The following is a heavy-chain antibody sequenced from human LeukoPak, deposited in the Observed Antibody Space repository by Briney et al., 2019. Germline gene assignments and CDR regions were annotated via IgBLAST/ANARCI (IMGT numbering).Heavy chain of an antibody. J-gene: IGHJ4*02. V-gene: IGHV3-21*01. D-gene: IGHD6-13*01. CDR1: GFTFSSYS. CDR2: ISSSSSYI. CDR3: ARDPRIAAAGIFDY. Sequence: GGSLRLSCAASGFTFSSYSMNWVRQAPGKGLEWVSSISSSSSYIYYADSVKGRFTISRDNVKNPLYLQMNSLRAEDTAVYYCARDPRIAAAGIFDYWGQGTLVTVSS.